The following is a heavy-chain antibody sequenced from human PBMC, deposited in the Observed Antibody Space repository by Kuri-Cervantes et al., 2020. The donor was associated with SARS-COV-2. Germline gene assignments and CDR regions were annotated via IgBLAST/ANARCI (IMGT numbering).Heavy chain of an antibody. Sequence: GESLKISCAASGFTFSSYSMNWVRQAPGKGLEWVSYISSSSTIYYADSVKGRFTISRDNAKNSLYLQMNSLRDEDTAVYYCARGPYGSSRFDYWGQGTLVTVSS. V-gene: IGHV3-48*02. CDR3: ARGPYGSSRFDY. CDR2: ISSSSTI. D-gene: IGHD6-13*01. CDR1: GFTFSSYS. J-gene: IGHJ4*02.